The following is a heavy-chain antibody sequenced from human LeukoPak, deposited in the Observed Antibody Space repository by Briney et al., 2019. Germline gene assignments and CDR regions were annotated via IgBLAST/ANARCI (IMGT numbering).Heavy chain of an antibody. CDR1: GFTFGSYG. CDR2: IRYDGSNK. Sequence: GGSLRLSCAASGFTFGSYGMYWVRQAPGKGLEWVAFIRYDGSNKYYADSVKGRFTVSRDNAKKSLYLQMNSLRVEDTAVYYCARDGDEYSYGYGDAFDIWGQGTMVTVSS. CDR3: ARDGDEYSYGYGDAFDI. V-gene: IGHV3-30*02. D-gene: IGHD5-18*01. J-gene: IGHJ3*02.